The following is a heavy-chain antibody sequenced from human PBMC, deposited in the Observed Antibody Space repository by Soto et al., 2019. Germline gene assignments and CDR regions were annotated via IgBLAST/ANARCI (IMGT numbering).Heavy chain of an antibody. V-gene: IGHV3-30-3*01. CDR1: GFTFSSYA. D-gene: IGHD3-22*01. J-gene: IGHJ4*02. Sequence: QVQLVESGGGVVQPGRSLRLSCAASGFTFSSYAMHWDRQAPGKGLEWVAVISYDGSNKYYADSVKGRFTISRDNSKNTLYLQMNSLRAEDTAVYYCARAHDSSGYCSGVWGQGTLVTVSS. CDR2: ISYDGSNK. CDR3: ARAHDSSGYCSGV.